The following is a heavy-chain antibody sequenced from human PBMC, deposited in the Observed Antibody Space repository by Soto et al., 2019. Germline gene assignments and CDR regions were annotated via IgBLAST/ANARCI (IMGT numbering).Heavy chain of an antibody. Sequence: GGSLRLSCAASGFTFSSYSMNWVRQAPGKGLEWVSSISSSSSYIYYADSVKGRFTISRDSAKNSLYLQMNSLRAEDTAVYYCARDRSKYYYGSGRHYYFAYPAQRTLVPVSS. CDR2: ISSSSSYI. CDR1: GFTFSSYS. D-gene: IGHD3-10*01. V-gene: IGHV3-21*01. CDR3: ARDRSKYYYGSGRHYYFAY. J-gene: IGHJ4*02.